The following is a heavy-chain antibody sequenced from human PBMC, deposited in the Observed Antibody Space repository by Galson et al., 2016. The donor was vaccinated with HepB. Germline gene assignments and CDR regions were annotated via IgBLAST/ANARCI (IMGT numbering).Heavy chain of an antibody. D-gene: IGHD2-15*01. Sequence: SLRLSCAASGISFDSHGMHWVRQAPGKGLEWVAVVWADGGNKYYADFVQDRFTISRDNSKNTVDLQMNTLRAEDTAVYYCAKDYPQPPWWWGQGTLVTVSS. J-gene: IGHJ4*02. CDR2: VWADGGNK. V-gene: IGHV3-33*06. CDR3: AKDYPQPPWW. CDR1: GISFDSHG.